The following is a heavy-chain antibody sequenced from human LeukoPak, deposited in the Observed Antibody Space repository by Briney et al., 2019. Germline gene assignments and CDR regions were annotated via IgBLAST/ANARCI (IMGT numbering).Heavy chain of an antibody. CDR3: ARERDSITFGGVIANYFDY. CDR1: GYTFTGYY. D-gene: IGHD3-16*02. Sequence: GASVKVSCKASGYTFTGYYMHRVRQAPGQGLEWMGRINPNSGGTNYAQKFQGRVTMTRDTSISTAYMELSRLRSDDTAVYYCARERDSITFGGVIANYFDYWGQGTLVTVSS. J-gene: IGHJ4*02. V-gene: IGHV1-2*06. CDR2: INPNSGGT.